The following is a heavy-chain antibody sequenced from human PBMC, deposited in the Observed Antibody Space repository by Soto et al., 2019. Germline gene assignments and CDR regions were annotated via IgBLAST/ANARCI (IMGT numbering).Heavy chain of an antibody. J-gene: IGHJ6*02. Sequence: SETLSLTCSVSGYSVSSSDYYWAWIRQPPGKGLEWIGSMFYSGLTYYNPSLKSRVTLSVDTSKNHFSVRLNSVTAADTAVYYCAPLTVSLSGPYGIHVWGQGNTVTVSS. CDR3: APLTVSLSGPYGIHV. CDR1: GYSVSSSDYY. D-gene: IGHD2-15*01. V-gene: IGHV4-39*01. CDR2: MFYSGLT.